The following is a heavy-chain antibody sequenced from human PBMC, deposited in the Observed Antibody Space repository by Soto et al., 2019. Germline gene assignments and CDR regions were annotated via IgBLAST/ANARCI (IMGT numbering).Heavy chain of an antibody. V-gene: IGHV3-23*01. D-gene: IGHD5-12*01. Sequence: LRLSCAASGFIFTNYAMNWVRQAPGKGLGWVSVIGGRGNSAYYADSVQGRFTISRDNSKNTLSLQMSSLTADDTAIYYCVREGRGSFDFWGRGTMVTV. CDR1: GFIFTNYA. CDR3: VREGRGSFDF. CDR2: IGGRGNSA. J-gene: IGHJ3*01.